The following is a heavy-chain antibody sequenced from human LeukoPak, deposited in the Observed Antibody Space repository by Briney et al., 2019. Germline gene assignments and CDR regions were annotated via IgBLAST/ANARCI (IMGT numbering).Heavy chain of an antibody. CDR3: AKNGRGYSSDYFDY. CDR2: IIPIFGTA. J-gene: IGHJ4*02. Sequence: SVKVSCKASGGTFSSYAISWVRQAPGQGLGWMGGIIPIFGTANYAQKLQGRVTMTTDTSASTAYMELRSLRSDDTAVYSCAKNGRGYSSDYFDYWGQGTLVTVSS. D-gene: IGHD5-18*01. V-gene: IGHV1-69*05. CDR1: GGTFSSYA.